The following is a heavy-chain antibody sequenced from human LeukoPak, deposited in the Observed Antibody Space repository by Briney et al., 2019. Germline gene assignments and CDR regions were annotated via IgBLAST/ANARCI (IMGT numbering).Heavy chain of an antibody. V-gene: IGHV4-59*01. CDR3: ARGGRGQIDY. D-gene: IGHD1-14*01. J-gene: IGHJ4*02. CDR2: IYYSGST. CDR1: GGSISSYY. Sequence: ETLSLTCTVSGGSISSYYWSWIRQPPGKGLEWIGYIYYSGSTNYNPSLKSRVTISVDTSKNQFSLKLSSVTAADTAVYYCARGGRGQIDYWGQGTLVTVSS.